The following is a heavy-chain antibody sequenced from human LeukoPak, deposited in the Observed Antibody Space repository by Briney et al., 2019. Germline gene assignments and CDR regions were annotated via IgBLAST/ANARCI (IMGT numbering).Heavy chain of an antibody. CDR1: GFTFNNYA. Sequence: PGGALRLSCVASGFTFNNYAMSWVRQAPGKGLEWVSTISDSGDTTYYANFVKGRFTTSRDNSKNTQFLQMHSLRAEDTALYFCAREVKFMTRETSGFDPWGQGTLVIVSS. J-gene: IGHJ5*02. V-gene: IGHV3-23*01. CDR3: AREVKFMTRETSGFDP. D-gene: IGHD3-16*01. CDR2: ISDSGDTT.